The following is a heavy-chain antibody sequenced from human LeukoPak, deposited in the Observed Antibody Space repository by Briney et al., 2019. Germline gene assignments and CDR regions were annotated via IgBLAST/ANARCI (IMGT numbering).Heavy chain of an antibody. D-gene: IGHD7-27*01. Sequence: PGGSLRLSCAASGFTFSSYAMSWVRQAPGKGLEWVSAICGSGGSTYYADSVKGPFTISRDSSKNTLYLQMNSLRAEDTAVYYCAKHWGYMYYFDYWGQGTLVTVSS. CDR1: GFTFSSYA. CDR3: AKHWGYMYYFDY. J-gene: IGHJ4*02. V-gene: IGHV3-23*01. CDR2: ICGSGGST.